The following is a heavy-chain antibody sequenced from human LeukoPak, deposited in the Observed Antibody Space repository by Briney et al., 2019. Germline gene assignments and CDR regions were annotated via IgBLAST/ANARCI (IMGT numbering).Heavy chain of an antibody. CDR3: AKDYDSSGYYILDY. J-gene: IGHJ4*02. V-gene: IGHV3-7*03. D-gene: IGHD3-22*01. CDR1: RFTFSNYW. CDR2: IKEDGSEK. Sequence: GGSLRLSCGASRFTFSNYWMSWVRQAPGKGLEWVANIKEDGSEKDYVDSVKGRFTISRDNAKNSLYLQMNSLRAEDTAVYYCAKDYDSSGYYILDYWGQGTLVTVSS.